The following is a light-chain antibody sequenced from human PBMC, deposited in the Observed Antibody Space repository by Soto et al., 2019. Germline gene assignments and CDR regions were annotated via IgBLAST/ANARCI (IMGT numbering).Light chain of an antibody. CDR2: GAS. V-gene: IGKV3-15*01. CDR1: QSVSSN. CDR3: QQYNNWLRT. J-gene: IGKJ1*01. Sequence: EVVITQSVSTLSVSPGERATLSCRASQSVSSNLAWYQQRPGQAPRLLIYGASTRATGIPARFSGSGSGTEFTLTISSLQSEDFVVYYCQQYNNWLRTFGQGTKVDIK.